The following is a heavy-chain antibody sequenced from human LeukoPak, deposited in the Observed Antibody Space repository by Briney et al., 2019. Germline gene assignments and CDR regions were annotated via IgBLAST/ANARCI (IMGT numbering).Heavy chain of an antibody. Sequence: SETLSLTWTVSAGFISSYYWSWIRQPPGKGLEWIGYISYSGSTNYNPSLKSRVTISVDTSKSQFYLKLSSVTAADTAVYFCASGSYYWYFDLWGRGTLVTVSS. CDR2: ISYSGST. CDR3: ASGSYYWYFDL. J-gene: IGHJ2*01. CDR1: AGFISSYY. V-gene: IGHV4-59*01.